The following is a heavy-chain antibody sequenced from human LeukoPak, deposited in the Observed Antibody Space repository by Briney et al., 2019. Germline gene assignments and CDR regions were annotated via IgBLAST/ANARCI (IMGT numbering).Heavy chain of an antibody. CDR2: VYTSGNA. CDR1: GGSINSGDYY. D-gene: IGHD5-24*01. Sequence: SQTLSLTCTVSGGSINSGDYYWSWIRQPAGKGLEWIGRVYTSGNALYNPSLKSRVAISIDRSKNQFSLKLTSVTAADTALYHCARGGTIFTFFDYWGQGMVVTVSS. J-gene: IGHJ4*02. V-gene: IGHV4-61*02. CDR3: ARGGTIFTFFDY.